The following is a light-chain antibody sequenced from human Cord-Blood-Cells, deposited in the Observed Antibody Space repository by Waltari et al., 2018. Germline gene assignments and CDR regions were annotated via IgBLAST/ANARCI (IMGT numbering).Light chain of an antibody. CDR2: EGS. CDR3: CSYAGRV. J-gene: IGLJ3*02. Sequence: QSALTQPASVSGSPGQSITISCTGTSSDVGSYNLVSWYQQHPGKAPKLMIYEGSKRPSGFSNHFSGSKSGNTASLTISGLQAEDEADYYCCSYAGRVFGGGTKLTVL. V-gene: IGLV2-23*01. CDR1: SSDVGSYNL.